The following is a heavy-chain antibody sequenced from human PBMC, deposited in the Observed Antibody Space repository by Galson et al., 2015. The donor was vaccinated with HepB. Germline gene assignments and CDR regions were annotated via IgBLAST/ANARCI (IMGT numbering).Heavy chain of an antibody. Sequence: SLRLSCAASGSTFSSYIMNWVRQAPGKVLEWVSYISSSSSTIYYADSVKGRFTISRDYAKNSLYLQMNSLRDEDTAVYYCARADYGSGSLYLGYYYYYMDVWGKGTTVTVYS. CDR1: GSTFSSYI. CDR2: ISSSSSTI. J-gene: IGHJ6*03. CDR3: ARADYGSGSLYLGYYYYYMDV. D-gene: IGHD3-10*01. V-gene: IGHV3-48*02.